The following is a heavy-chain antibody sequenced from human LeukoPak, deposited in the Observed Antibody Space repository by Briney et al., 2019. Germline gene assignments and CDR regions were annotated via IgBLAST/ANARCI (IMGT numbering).Heavy chain of an antibody. CDR3: ARVSYGGKGAFDI. V-gene: IGHV4-61*02. Sequence: PSETLSLTCTVSGGSISSGSYYWSWIRQPAGKGLEWIGRIYTSGSTNYNPSLKSRVTISVDTSKNQFSLKLSSVTAADTAVYYCARVSYGGKGAFDIWGQGTMVTVSS. J-gene: IGHJ3*02. CDR1: GGSISSGSYY. CDR2: IYTSGST. D-gene: IGHD4-23*01.